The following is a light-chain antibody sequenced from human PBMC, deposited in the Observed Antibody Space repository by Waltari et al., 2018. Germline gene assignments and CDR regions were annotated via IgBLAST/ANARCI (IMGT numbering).Light chain of an antibody. J-gene: IGKJ1*01. Sequence: DIQMTQSPSTLSESVGDRVTITCRASQSISSWLAWYQQKPGKAPKLLIYKASSLESWVPSRFSGSGSGTEFTLTISSLQPDDFATYYCQQYNSYGTFGQGTKVEIK. CDR2: KAS. V-gene: IGKV1-5*03. CDR3: QQYNSYGT. CDR1: QSISSW.